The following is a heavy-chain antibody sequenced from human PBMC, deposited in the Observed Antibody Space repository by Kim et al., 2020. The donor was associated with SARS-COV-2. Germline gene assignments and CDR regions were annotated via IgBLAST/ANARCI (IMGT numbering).Heavy chain of an antibody. Sequence: SETLSLTCTVSGDSISTFFYYWGWIRQPPGKGLEWIGSVYHSGSTYFSPSLKSRVTISVQKSKNQFSLTLNSVTAADTAIYYCASERFLLNGWAGGNDYFDYWGQGILVTVSS. CDR1: GDSISTFFYY. V-gene: IGHV4-39*07. CDR2: VYHSGST. J-gene: IGHJ4*02. CDR3: ASERFLLNGWAGGNDYFDY. D-gene: IGHD6-19*01.